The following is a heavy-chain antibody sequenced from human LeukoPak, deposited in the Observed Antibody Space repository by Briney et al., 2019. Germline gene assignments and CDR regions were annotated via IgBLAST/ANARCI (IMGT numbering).Heavy chain of an antibody. CDR2: INPNSGDT. D-gene: IGHD1-26*01. J-gene: IGHJ6*03. V-gene: IGHV1-2*02. CDR3: ARSGGSYGRYYYFYMDV. CDR1: GYTFTGHY. Sequence: GASVKVSCRASGYTFTGHYVHWVRQAPGQGLEWMGWINPNSGDTNYAQKFQGRVTMTRDTSIRTAYMEVTRLRSDDSAVYYCARSGGSYGRYYYFYMDVWGEGTTVTVSS.